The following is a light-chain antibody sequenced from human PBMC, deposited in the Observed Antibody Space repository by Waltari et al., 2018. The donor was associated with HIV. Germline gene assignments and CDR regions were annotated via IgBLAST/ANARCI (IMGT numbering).Light chain of an antibody. Sequence: QSGLTQPASVSGSPGQSITISCTGTSSEVDKYKDVSGYQHNPGKAPKVIIYEVSIRPSGVSDRFLGSKSGHTASLTISGLQAEDEAAYFCVSYISSASPEFGGGTKLTVL. J-gene: IGLJ3*02. CDR1: SSEVDKYKD. CDR3: VSYISSASPE. V-gene: IGLV2-14*01. CDR2: EVS.